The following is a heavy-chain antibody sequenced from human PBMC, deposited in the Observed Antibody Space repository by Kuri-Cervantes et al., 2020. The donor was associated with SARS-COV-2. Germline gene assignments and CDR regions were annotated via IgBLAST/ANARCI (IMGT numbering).Heavy chain of an antibody. CDR1: GFTFISYA. D-gene: IGHD3-3*01. CDR2: ISGSGAIT. CDR3: AKDGSITIFGVIPPDDAFDI. Sequence: GESLKISCAASGFTFISYAMTWVRQAPGKGLEWVSGISGSGAITYYADSVKGRFTISRDKSKNTLFLQMNSLRAEDTAVYYCAKDGSITIFGVIPPDDAFDIWGQGTMVTVSS. J-gene: IGHJ3*02. V-gene: IGHV3-23*01.